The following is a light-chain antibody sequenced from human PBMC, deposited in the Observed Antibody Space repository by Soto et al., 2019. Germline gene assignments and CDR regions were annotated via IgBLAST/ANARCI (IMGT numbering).Light chain of an antibody. V-gene: IGKV4-1*01. CDR1: QSVLYSSNNKNY. J-gene: IGKJ2*01. Sequence: DIVMTQSPDSLAVSLGERATINCKSSQSVLYSSNNKNYLAWYQQKPGQPPKLLIYWASTRESGVPDRFSGSGSGTDFTLTISSLQAEDVAVYYCQKYYSTPYTFGQGTKLAIK. CDR2: WAS. CDR3: QKYYSTPYT.